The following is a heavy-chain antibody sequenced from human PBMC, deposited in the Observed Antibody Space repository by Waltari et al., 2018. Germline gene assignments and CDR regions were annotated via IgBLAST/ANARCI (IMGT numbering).Heavy chain of an antibody. V-gene: IGHV3-30*02. CDR3: AKDMSGSSSVGDAFDI. CDR2: IRYDGINK. CDR1: GFTFSSYG. Sequence: QVQLVESGGGVVQPGGSLRLSCAASGFTFSSYGMHWVRQAPGKGLEWVAFIRYDGINKYYADSVKGRFTISRDNSKNTLYLQMNSLRAEDTAVYYCAKDMSGSSSVGDAFDIWGQGTMVTVSS. J-gene: IGHJ3*02. D-gene: IGHD6-13*01.